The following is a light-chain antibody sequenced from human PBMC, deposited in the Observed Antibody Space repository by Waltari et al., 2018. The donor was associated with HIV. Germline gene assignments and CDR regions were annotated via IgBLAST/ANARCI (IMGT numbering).Light chain of an antibody. Sequence: DIQMTQSPSSLSASVGDRVTITCRASQSITTYLNWYQQKPGKAPNLLIYAASSLQSGVPSRFSGSGSWTDFTLTISSLQPEDFATYYCQQSYSSSSTFGQGTKLEIK. CDR3: QQSYSSSST. CDR1: QSITTY. J-gene: IGKJ2*01. CDR2: AAS. V-gene: IGKV1-39*01.